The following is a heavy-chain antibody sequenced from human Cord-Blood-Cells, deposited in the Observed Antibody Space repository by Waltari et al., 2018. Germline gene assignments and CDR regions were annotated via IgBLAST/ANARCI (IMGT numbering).Heavy chain of an antibody. Sequence: EVQLVESGGGLVQPGGSLKLSCAATGFTFSGSAMHWVRQASGKGPEWVGRIRSKANSYATAYAASVKGRFTISRDDSKNTAYLQMNSLKTEDTAVYYCTRLYGDYDYWGQGTLVTVSS. D-gene: IGHD4-17*01. V-gene: IGHV3-73*02. CDR2: IRSKANSYAT. J-gene: IGHJ4*02. CDR1: GFTFSGSA. CDR3: TRLYGDYDY.